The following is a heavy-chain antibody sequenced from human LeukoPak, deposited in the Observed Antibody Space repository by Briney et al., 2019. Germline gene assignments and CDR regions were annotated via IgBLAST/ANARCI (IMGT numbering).Heavy chain of an antibody. CDR3: AREGDGGPGNWFDP. Sequence: SETLSLTCTVSGGSISSYYWSWIRQPPGKGLEWIGYIYYSGSTNYNPSLKSRVTISVDTSKNQFSLKLSSVTAADTAVYYCAREGDGGPGNWFDPWGQGTLVTVSS. J-gene: IGHJ5*02. V-gene: IGHV4-59*12. D-gene: IGHD3-10*01. CDR1: GGSISSYY. CDR2: IYYSGST.